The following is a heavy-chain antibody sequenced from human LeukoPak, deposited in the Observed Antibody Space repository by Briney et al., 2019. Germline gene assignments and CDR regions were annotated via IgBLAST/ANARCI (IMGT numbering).Heavy chain of an antibody. Sequence: SVKVSCKASGGTFSSYAISWVRQAPGQGLEWMGRIIPILGIANYAQKFQGRVTITADKSTSTAYMELSSLRSEDTAVYYCARDPQYCSGGSCYYYGMDVWGQGTTVTVSS. J-gene: IGHJ6*02. CDR1: GGTFSSYA. V-gene: IGHV1-69*04. CDR2: IIPILGIA. CDR3: ARDPQYCSGGSCYYYGMDV. D-gene: IGHD2-15*01.